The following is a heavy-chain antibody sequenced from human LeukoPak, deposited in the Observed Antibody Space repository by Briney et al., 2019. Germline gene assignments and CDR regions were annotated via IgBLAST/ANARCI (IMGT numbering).Heavy chain of an antibody. Sequence: SETLSLTCTVSGGSISNYYWYWMRQPPGKGLEWIGYIYYSGSTNYNPSLKSRVTISVDTSKNQFSLKLSSVTAADTAVYYCARENYDFNWYFDLWGRGTLVTVSS. CDR2: IYYSGST. V-gene: IGHV4-59*12. CDR1: GGSISNYY. CDR3: ARENYDFNWYFDL. J-gene: IGHJ2*01. D-gene: IGHD3-3*01.